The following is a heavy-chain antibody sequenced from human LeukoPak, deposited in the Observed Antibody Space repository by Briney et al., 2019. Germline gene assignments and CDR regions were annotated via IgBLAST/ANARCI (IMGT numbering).Heavy chain of an antibody. Sequence: GGSLRLSCSASGFTFSSYAINWVRQAREKGLEYISGISSNGGSIYYADSVKGRFTISRDNSMNTLYLQMSSLRPEDTAVYYCAKGIAAGGLTTFDYWGQGTLVTVSS. CDR3: AKGIAAGGLTTFDY. CDR2: ISSNGGSI. CDR1: GFTFSSYA. V-gene: IGHV3-64D*06. J-gene: IGHJ4*02. D-gene: IGHD6-13*01.